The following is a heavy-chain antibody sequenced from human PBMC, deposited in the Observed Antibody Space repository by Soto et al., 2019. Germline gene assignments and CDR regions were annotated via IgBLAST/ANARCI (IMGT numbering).Heavy chain of an antibody. CDR3: ATRPAELRFLEWYAYYYYMDV. V-gene: IGHV3-30*03. CDR2: ISYDGSNK. Sequence: GGSLRLSCAASGFTFSSYGMHWVRQAPGKGLEWVAVISYDGSNKYYADSVKGRFTISRDNSKNTLYLQMNSLRAEDTAVYYCATRPAELRFLEWYAYYYYMDVWGKGTTVTVSS. J-gene: IGHJ6*03. CDR1: GFTFSSYG. D-gene: IGHD3-3*01.